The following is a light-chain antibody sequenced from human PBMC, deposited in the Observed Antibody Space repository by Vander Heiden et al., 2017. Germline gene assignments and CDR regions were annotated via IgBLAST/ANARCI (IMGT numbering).Light chain of an antibody. CDR3: HQHSNWPPLT. Sequence: EIVLTQSPATLSLSRGERSTLSCRASQSVSSYLAWYQQKPGQSPRLLIYDASTRATGVPSRFSGSGSGTDFTLTISNLEPEDFAVYYCHQHSNWPPLTFGGGTKVEIK. CDR2: DAS. J-gene: IGKJ4*01. CDR1: QSVSSY. V-gene: IGKV3-11*01.